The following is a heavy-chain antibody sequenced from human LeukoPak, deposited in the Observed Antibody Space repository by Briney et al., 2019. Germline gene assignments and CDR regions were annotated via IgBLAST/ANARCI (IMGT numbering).Heavy chain of an antibody. J-gene: IGHJ4*02. CDR2: INYSGST. Sequence: VKPSETLSLTWPVPGGSVSSTTYFWSWIRQPPGKGLEWIASINYSGSTYYNPSLKSRVTISVDTSENQFSLKLSSVTAADTAVYYCARYVVYGSGKYYFDYWGQGTLVTVSS. CDR3: ARYVVYGSGKYYFDY. CDR1: GGSVSSTTYF. V-gene: IGHV4-39*01. D-gene: IGHD3-10*01.